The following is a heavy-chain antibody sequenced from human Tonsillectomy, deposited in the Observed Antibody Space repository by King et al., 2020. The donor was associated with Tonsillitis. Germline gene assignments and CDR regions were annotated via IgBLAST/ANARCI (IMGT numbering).Heavy chain of an antibody. CDR1: GYNFISYW. Sequence: VQLVESGAEVKKPGESLKISCKGSGYNFISYWIGWVRQMPGKGLEWMGIIYPGDSDTRYSPSFQGQVTNSADKSISTAYLQWTSLKASDTAMYYCSRLLGAAAINWFDPWGQGTLVTVSS. D-gene: IGHD2-15*01. V-gene: IGHV5-51*01. CDR2: IYPGDSDT. J-gene: IGHJ5*02. CDR3: SRLLGAAAINWFDP.